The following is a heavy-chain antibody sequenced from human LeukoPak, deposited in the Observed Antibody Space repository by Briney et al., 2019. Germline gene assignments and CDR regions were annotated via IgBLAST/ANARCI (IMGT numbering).Heavy chain of an antibody. CDR3: TKSRWTPTD. Sequence: SGGSLRLSCAASGFIFSSYGMHWVRQAPGKGLEWVAFIRYDGTNKYYADSVKGRFTISRDNSKNTLYLQMNTLRAEDTAMYYCTKSRWTPTDWGQGALVTVSS. CDR2: IRYDGTNK. CDR1: GFIFSSYG. J-gene: IGHJ4*02. D-gene: IGHD4-23*01. V-gene: IGHV3-30*02.